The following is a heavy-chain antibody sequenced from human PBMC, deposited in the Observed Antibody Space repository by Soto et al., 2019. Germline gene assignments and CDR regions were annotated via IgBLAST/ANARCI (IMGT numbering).Heavy chain of an antibody. CDR1: VGPFSPSG. CDR2: IVPILRTA. D-gene: IGHD1-26*01. CDR3: ARHGGLLQAVYWFEY. V-gene: IGHV1-69*01. Sequence: QVQLVQSGAEVQKPGSSVTVSCKASVGPFSPSGISWVLQAPGQGLEWMGGIVPILRTANYAQKFQGRVTTNADESTSTAYMELSSLRSDDTAGDYCARHGGLLQAVYWFEYWGQATLVTVSS. J-gene: IGHJ4*02.